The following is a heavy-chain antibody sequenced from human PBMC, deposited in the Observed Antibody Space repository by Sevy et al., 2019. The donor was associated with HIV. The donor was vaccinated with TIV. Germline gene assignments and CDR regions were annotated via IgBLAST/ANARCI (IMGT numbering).Heavy chain of an antibody. CDR2: ISASGTT. Sequence: SETLSLTCTISGGSISTVDYYCTWIRQPAEKGLEWIGRISASGTTTHNPSLESRVTMSVDTSQNQFSLKLTSVTAAVTAMYYCVKEHFDWLLPSYYFDIWGRGTLVTVSS. CDR1: GGSISTVDYY. V-gene: IGHV4-61*02. J-gene: IGHJ2*01. CDR3: VKEHFDWLLPSYYFDI. D-gene: IGHD3-9*01.